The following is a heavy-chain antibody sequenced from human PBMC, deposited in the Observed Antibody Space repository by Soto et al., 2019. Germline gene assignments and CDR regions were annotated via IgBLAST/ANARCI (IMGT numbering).Heavy chain of an antibody. CDR3: AMLGGWSGGSSGMDV. V-gene: IGHV3-72*01. CDR1: GLIFSDYH. D-gene: IGHD6-19*01. J-gene: IGHJ6*02. Sequence: EVQLVESGGGLVQPGGSLRLSCAASGLIFSDYHMDWVRQAPGKGLEWVGRIRRKANSYTTEYAASVKGRFTISRDDSKTSLYLQVNSMQSEDTAVYYCAMLGGWSGGSSGMDVWGQGTTVTVSS. CDR2: IRRKANSYTT.